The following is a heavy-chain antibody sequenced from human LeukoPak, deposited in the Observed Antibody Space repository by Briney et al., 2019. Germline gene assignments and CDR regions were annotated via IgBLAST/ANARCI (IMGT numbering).Heavy chain of an antibody. D-gene: IGHD6-6*01. J-gene: IGHJ3*02. CDR2: NYHSGST. V-gene: IGHV4-30-2*01. CDR1: GGSISSGGYY. Sequence: TSQTLSLACTVSGGSISSGGYYWSWIRQPPGKSLEWIGYNYHSGSTYYNPSLKSRVTISVDRSKNQFSLKLSSVTAADTAVYYCATNLIAARRAAFDIWGQGTMVTVSS. CDR3: ATNLIAARRAAFDI.